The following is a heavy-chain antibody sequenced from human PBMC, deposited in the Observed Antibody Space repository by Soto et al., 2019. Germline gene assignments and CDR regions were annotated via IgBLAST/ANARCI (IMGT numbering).Heavy chain of an antibody. CDR2: ISYDGTNQ. J-gene: IGHJ4*02. CDR1: GFPFSSYG. D-gene: IGHD2-15*01. CDR3: AGGQYYLDY. V-gene: IGHV3-30*03. Sequence: QVQLVESGGGVVQPGRSLRLSCAASGFPFSSYGMHWVRHAPGKGLEWVALISYDGTNQYYADSVTGRFTVSRDNSNNTLYLIMSSRRAENTDVCYCAGGQYYLDYCGQGIL.